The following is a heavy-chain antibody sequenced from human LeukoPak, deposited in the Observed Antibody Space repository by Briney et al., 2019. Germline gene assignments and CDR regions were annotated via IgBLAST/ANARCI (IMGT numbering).Heavy chain of an antibody. J-gene: IGHJ4*02. D-gene: IGHD1-26*01. V-gene: IGHV3-74*01. Sequence: GGSLRLSCAASGFTLSSYWMHWVRQAPGKGLVWVSCINGDESSISYADSVKGRFTISRDNAKNTLYLQMNSLGAEDTAVYYCTRAGRSDHSGSFFWGQGTLVTVSS. CDR3: TRAGRSDHSGSFF. CDR1: GFTLSSYW. CDR2: INGDESSI.